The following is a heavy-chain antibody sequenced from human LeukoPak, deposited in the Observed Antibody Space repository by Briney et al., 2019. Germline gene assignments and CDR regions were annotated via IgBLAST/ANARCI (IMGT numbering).Heavy chain of an antibody. J-gene: IGHJ4*02. CDR1: GFIFSGSA. CDR2: IRSKANSYAT. D-gene: IGHD1-26*01. V-gene: IGHV3-73*01. CDR3: AKLLGWELRGGGSDY. Sequence: GGSLRLSCAASGFIFSGSAMHWVRQASGKGLEWVGRIRSKANSYATAYAASVKGRFTISRDNSKNTLYLQMNSLRAEDTAVYYCAKLLGWELRGGGSDYWGQGTLVTVSS.